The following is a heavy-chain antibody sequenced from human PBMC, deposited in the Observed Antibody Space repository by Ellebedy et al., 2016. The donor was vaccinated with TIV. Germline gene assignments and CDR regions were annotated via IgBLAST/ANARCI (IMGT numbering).Heavy chain of an antibody. V-gene: IGHV1-2*02. CDR2: INPDSGST. CDR1: GYTFTANY. J-gene: IGHJ6*02. CDR3: ARVLRATSGMDV. D-gene: IGHD4/OR15-4a*01. Sequence: ASVKVSCKASGYTFTANYIHWVRQAPGKGLEWMGWINPDSGSTNFAQRFQGRVTMTRDTSVNTAYMEMSRLQSDDTAVYYCARVLRATSGMDVWGQGTTVTVS.